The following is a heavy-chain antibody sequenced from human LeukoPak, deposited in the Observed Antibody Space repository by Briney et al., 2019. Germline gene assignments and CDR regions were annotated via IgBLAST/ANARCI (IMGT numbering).Heavy chain of an antibody. J-gene: IGHJ4*01. CDR3: AKDFISGSAH. Sequence: GGSLRLSCAASGFTFSSSGMHWVRQAPGKGLEWVAVISSDGSNKYYADSVKGRFTISRDDSRNTLYLQMNSLRAEDTAVYFCAKDFISGSAHWGHGTLVTVSS. CDR2: ISSDGSNK. D-gene: IGHD6-19*01. V-gene: IGHV3-30*18. CDR1: GFTFSSSG.